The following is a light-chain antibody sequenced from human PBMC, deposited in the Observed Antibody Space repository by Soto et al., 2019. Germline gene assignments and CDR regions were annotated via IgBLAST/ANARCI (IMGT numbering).Light chain of an antibody. CDR1: SSDDGGYYY. CDR3: ISYTSSLTYV. V-gene: IGLV2-14*01. J-gene: IGLJ1*01. Sequence: QSALTQPASVSGSPGQSITISCTGTSSDDGGYYYVSWYQQHPGKAPKLMIYEVSNWPSGDSHRFSVSKSGNTVSLTTSRRQSEDVADYYCISYTSSLTYVFGTGTMVAVL. CDR2: EVS.